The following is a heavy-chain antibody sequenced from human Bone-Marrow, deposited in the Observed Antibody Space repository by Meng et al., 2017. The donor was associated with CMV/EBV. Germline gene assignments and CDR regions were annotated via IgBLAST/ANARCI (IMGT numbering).Heavy chain of an antibody. CDR3: ARGLVDIVATSPGVYYYYYGMDV. Sequence: SQTLSLTCAISGDSVSSNSAAWNWIRQSPSRGLEWLGRTYYRSKWYNDYAVSVKSRITINPDTSKNQFSLQLNSVTPEDTAVYYCARGLVDIVATSPGVYYYYYGMDVWGQGTTVIVSS. CDR1: GDSVSSNSAA. V-gene: IGHV6-1*01. D-gene: IGHD5-12*01. CDR2: TYYRSKWYN. J-gene: IGHJ6*02.